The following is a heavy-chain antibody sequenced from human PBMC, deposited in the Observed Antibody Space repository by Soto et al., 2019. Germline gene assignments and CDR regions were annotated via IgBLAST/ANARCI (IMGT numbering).Heavy chain of an antibody. J-gene: IGHJ5*02. CDR1: GGSISSSSYY. CDR2: IYYSGST. CDR3: AGRSYSSSWYCLNLNWFDP. D-gene: IGHD6-13*01. V-gene: IGHV4-39*01. Sequence: QLQLQESGPGLVKPSETLSLTCTVSGGSISSSSYYWGWIRQPPGKGLEWIGSIYYSGSTYYNPSRMRRVTISVDTSKIQFSLKLSAVTAADTAVYYCAGRSYSSSWYCLNLNWFDPWGQGTLVTVSS.